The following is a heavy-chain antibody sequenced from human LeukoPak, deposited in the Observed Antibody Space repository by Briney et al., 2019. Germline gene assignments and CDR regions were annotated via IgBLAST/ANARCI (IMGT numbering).Heavy chain of an antibody. D-gene: IGHD6-13*01. CDR1: GFTFSSFA. Sequence: GGSLRLSCAASGFTFSSFAMHWARQAPGKGLAWVALISSDGSNEYYADSVKGRFSISRDNSKNTLYLQMNSLRAEDTAIYYCAKRGPIYSASPGNYFDYWGQGTLVTVSS. CDR3: AKRGPIYSASPGNYFDY. CDR2: ISSDGSNE. J-gene: IGHJ4*02. V-gene: IGHV3-30-3*02.